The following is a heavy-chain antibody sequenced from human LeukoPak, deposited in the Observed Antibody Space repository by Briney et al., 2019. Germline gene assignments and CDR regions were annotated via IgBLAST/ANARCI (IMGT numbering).Heavy chain of an antibody. J-gene: IGHJ4*02. V-gene: IGHV4-59*08. D-gene: IGHD1-26*01. CDR1: GGSISSFY. CDR2: LSYSDTT. CDR3: ARQPYMLGAYYFDY. Sequence: SETLSLTCTVSGGSISSFYWSWIRQPPGKGLEYIGYLSYSDTTTYNPSLKSRVTISVDTSKNQFSLKLGSVTAADTAVYYCARQPYMLGAYYFDYWGQGTLVTVSS.